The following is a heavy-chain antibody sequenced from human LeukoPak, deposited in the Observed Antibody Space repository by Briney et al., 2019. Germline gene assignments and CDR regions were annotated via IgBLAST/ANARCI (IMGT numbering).Heavy chain of an antibody. CDR3: ARAETYSSDWYDPFFDY. V-gene: IGHV4-38-2*02. CDR1: GYSISSGYW. Sequence: SETLSLTCTVSGYSISSGYWWGWIRQPPGKGLEWIESLYRSGNSYYNPPLKRRTTRPVATSKNYFSLRLRSVTAADAAVEYCARAETYSSDWYDPFFDYWGQGTLVTVSS. J-gene: IGHJ4*02. D-gene: IGHD6-19*01. CDR2: LYRSGNS.